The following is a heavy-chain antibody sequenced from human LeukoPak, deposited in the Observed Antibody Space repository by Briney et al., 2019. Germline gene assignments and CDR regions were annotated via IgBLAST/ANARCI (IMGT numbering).Heavy chain of an antibody. D-gene: IGHD2-2*01. CDR2: INPNSGGT. Sequence: ASVKVSCKASGYTFTRYYMHWVRQAPGQGLEWMGWINPNSGGTNYAQKFQGRVTMTRDTSISTAYMELSRLRSDDTAVYYCARQAAARPSPIDYWGQGTLVTVSS. V-gene: IGHV1-2*02. J-gene: IGHJ4*02. CDR1: GYTFTRYY. CDR3: ARQAAARPSPIDY.